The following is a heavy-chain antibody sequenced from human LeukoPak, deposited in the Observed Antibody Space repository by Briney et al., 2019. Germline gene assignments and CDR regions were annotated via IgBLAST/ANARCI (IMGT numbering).Heavy chain of an antibody. Sequence: ASVKVSCKASGYTFTSYGISWVRQAPGQGLEWMGWISAYNGNTNYAQKLQGRVTMTTDTSTSTAYMELRSLRSDDTAVYYCASDFMVAIRSAYYFDYWGQGTLVTVSS. CDR2: ISAYNGNT. D-gene: IGHD5-12*01. J-gene: IGHJ4*02. V-gene: IGHV1-18*04. CDR1: GYTFTSYG. CDR3: ASDFMVAIRSAYYFDY.